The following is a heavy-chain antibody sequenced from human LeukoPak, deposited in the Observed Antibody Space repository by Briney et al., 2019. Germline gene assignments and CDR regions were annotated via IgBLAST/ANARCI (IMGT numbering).Heavy chain of an antibody. J-gene: IGHJ4*02. CDR2: IGSGGEST. Sequence: PGGSLRLSCSASGFTFSNFAMSWVRQAPGKGPEWVSAIGSGGESTYYADSVKGRFTISRDNSKNTLSLQVNGLRAEDSAVYYCAKGSQGWPYFFDYWGQGTLVTVSS. V-gene: IGHV3-23*01. CDR1: GFTFSNFA. D-gene: IGHD6-19*01. CDR3: AKGSQGWPYFFDY.